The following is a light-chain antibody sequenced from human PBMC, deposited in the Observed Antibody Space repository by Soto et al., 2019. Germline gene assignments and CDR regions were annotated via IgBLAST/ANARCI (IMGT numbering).Light chain of an antibody. CDR2: DTS. CDR1: TGDVTNGRW. Sequence: QAVVTQKPSLTVSPGGTVTLTCGSSTGDVTNGRWPYWFQQRPGQVPRTLIHDTSNKHSWTPARFSGSLLGGKAALTLSGAQPEDEATYYCFLFYDGVAVFGGGTQLTVL. V-gene: IGLV7-46*01. J-gene: IGLJ7*01. CDR3: FLFYDGVAV.